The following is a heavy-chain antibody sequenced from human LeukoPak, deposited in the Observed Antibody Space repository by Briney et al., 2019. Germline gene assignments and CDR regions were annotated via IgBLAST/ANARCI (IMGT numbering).Heavy chain of an antibody. J-gene: IGHJ4*02. CDR1: GGSISSYY. Sequence: SETLSLTCTVSGGSISSYYWSWIRQPPGKGLEWIGYIYYSGSTNYNPSLKSRVTISVDTSKNQFSLKLSSVTAADTAVYYCARTSYYYEKFDYWGQGTLVTVSS. D-gene: IGHD3-22*01. V-gene: IGHV4-59*12. CDR3: ARTSYYYEKFDY. CDR2: IYYSGST.